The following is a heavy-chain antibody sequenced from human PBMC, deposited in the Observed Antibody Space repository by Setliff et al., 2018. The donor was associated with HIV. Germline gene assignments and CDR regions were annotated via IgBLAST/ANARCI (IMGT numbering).Heavy chain of an antibody. CDR2: IHYKGNI. V-gene: IGHV4-30-4*08. D-gene: IGHD2-15*01. CDR1: GDSIISGDYY. Sequence: KPSETLSLTCTVSGDSIISGDYYWSWIRQSQGKGLEWIGHIHYKGNIDYNASLKSRLATSSDTSKNQFSLNLSSVIAADTAIYFCARFTVVVFGAGEPSWFDPWGQGILVTVSS. J-gene: IGHJ5*02. CDR3: ARFTVVVFGAGEPSWFDP.